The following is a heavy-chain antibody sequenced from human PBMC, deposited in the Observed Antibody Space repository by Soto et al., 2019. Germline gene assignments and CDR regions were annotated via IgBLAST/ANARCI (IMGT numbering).Heavy chain of an antibody. V-gene: IGHV1-8*01. J-gene: IGHJ3*02. CDR1: GYTFISYD. Sequence: QVQLVQSGAEVKKPGASVKVSCKASGYTFISYDINWVRQATGQGLEWMGWMNPNSGNTGYAQKFQGRVTMTRNTSRSTAHMELSSLRSEDTAVYYCARGQEYLGAFDIWGQGTMVTVSS. CDR2: MNPNSGNT. CDR3: ARGQEYLGAFDI.